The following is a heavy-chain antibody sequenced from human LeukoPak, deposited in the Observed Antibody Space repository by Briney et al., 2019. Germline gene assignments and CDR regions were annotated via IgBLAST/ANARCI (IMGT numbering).Heavy chain of an antibody. V-gene: IGHV3-23*01. CDR1: GFTFSSYA. CDR3: AKDLSGNFYKWAFDI. D-gene: IGHD1-26*01. CDR2: TSGSGGST. J-gene: IGHJ3*02. Sequence: PGGSLRLSCAASGFTFSSYAMSWVRQAPGKGLEWVSGTSGSGGSTYYAESVKGRFTISRDNSKNTLYLQMHSLRAEDTAVYYCAKDLSGNFYKWAFDIWGQGTMVTVSS.